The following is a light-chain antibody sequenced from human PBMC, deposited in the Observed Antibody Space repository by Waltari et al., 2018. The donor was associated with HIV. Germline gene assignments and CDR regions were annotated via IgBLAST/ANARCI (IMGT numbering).Light chain of an antibody. CDR1: KTINNN. CDR2: GAS. CDR3: QQYNNWPQT. Sequence: EKVMTQSPATLSVSPGERATLSCRASKTINNNLAWYQQKPGQAPQLLIYGASTRAAGVPARFSGSGSGTEFTLTITSLQSEDLAIYYCQQYNNWPQTFGQGTKVEIK. J-gene: IGKJ2*01. V-gene: IGKV3-15*01.